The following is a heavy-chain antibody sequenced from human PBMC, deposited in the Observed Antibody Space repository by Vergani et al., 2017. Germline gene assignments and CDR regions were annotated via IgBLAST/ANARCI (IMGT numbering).Heavy chain of an antibody. CDR1: GGSISSYY. CDR2: IYYSGST. D-gene: IGHD3-3*01. Sequence: QVQLQESGPGLVKPSETLSLTCTVSGGSISSYYWSWIRQPPGKGLEWIGYIYYSGSTNYNPSLKSRVTISVDTSKNQFSLKLSSVTAADTAVYYCASGLITIFGVVIGAFDIWGQGTMVTVSS. CDR3: ASGLITIFGVVIGAFDI. J-gene: IGHJ3*02. V-gene: IGHV4-59*01.